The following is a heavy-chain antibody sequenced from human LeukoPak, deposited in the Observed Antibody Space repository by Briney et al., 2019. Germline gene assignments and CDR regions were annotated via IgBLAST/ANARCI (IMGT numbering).Heavy chain of an antibody. CDR2: INSDESST. CDR3: ARVGYDSSGYSHFDY. Sequence: GGSLRLSCAASGFTFSSYWMHWIRQAPGKGLVWVSRINSDESSTSYADSVKGRFTISRDNAKNTLYLQMNSLRAEDTAVYYCARVGYDSSGYSHFDYWGQGTLVTVSS. D-gene: IGHD3-22*01. J-gene: IGHJ4*02. CDR1: GFTFSSYW. V-gene: IGHV3-74*01.